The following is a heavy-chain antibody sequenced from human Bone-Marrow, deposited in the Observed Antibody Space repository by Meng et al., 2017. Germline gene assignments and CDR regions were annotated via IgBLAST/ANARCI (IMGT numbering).Heavy chain of an antibody. V-gene: IGHV4-31*03. CDR3: ARAPVTYYYDSSGHIDAFDI. J-gene: IGHJ3*02. CDR1: GGSISSGGYY. Sequence: SETLSLTCTVSGGSISSGGYYWSWIRQHPGKGLEWIGYIYYSGSTYYNPSLKSRVTISVDTSKNQFSLKLSSVTAADTAVYYCARAPVTYYYDSSGHIDAFDIWGQGTMVTVSS. D-gene: IGHD3-22*01. CDR2: IYYSGST.